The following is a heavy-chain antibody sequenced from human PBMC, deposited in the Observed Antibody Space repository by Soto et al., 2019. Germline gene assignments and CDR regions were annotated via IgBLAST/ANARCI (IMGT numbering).Heavy chain of an antibody. Sequence: PGGSLRPSCASSGFILSDCAINWIRQAPGEGLEWVSYISSSSSVIDYADSVKGRFTVSRDNARNSLYLQMNSLRAEDTAVYYCARDLSWGSNWYYYMDVWGKGTTVTVS. CDR3: ARDLSWGSNWYYYMDV. V-gene: IGHV3-48*01. CDR1: GFILSDCA. J-gene: IGHJ6*03. CDR2: ISSSSSVI. D-gene: IGHD7-27*01.